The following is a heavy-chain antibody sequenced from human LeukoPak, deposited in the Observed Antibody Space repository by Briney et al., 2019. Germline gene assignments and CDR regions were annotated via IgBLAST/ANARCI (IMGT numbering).Heavy chain of an antibody. J-gene: IGHJ4*02. CDR1: GFTVSSNY. V-gene: IGHV3-66*02. CDR2: IYSGGST. Sequence: GGSLRLSSAASGFTVSSNYMSWGRQAPGKGLEWVSVIYSGGSTYYADSVKGRFTISRDNSKNPLYLQMNSLRAEDTAVYYCARDRGGRKRYSSGWYPPDYWGQGTLVTVSS. D-gene: IGHD6-19*01. CDR3: ARDRGGRKRYSSGWYPPDY.